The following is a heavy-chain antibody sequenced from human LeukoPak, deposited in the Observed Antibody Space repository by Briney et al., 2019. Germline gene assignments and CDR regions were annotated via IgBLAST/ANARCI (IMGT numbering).Heavy chain of an antibody. CDR1: GYTFTSYY. CDR3: ASSVYGAYFDY. Sequence: ASVKVSCKASGYTFTSYYMHWVRQAPGQGLEWMGIINPSGGSTSYAQKFQGRVTMTRDTSTSTVYMELSSLRSEDTAVYYCASSVYGAYFDYWGQGTLVTVSS. J-gene: IGHJ4*02. CDR2: INPSGGST. V-gene: IGHV1-46*01. D-gene: IGHD5/OR15-5a*01.